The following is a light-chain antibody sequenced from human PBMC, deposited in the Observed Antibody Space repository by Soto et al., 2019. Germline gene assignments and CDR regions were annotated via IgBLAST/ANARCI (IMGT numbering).Light chain of an antibody. CDR2: GAS. CDR3: QQYGSSPT. J-gene: IGKJ2*01. V-gene: IGKV3-20*01. CDR1: QSVSSSY. Sequence: EIVLTQSPGTLSLSPGERATLSCRASQSVSSSYLAWYQQKPGQAPGLLIYGASSRATGIPDRFSGSGSGTDFTLTISRLDPEDFAVYYCQQYGSSPTFGQRTKLEIK.